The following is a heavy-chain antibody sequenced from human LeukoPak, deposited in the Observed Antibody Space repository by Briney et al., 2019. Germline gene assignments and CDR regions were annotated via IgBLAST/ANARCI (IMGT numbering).Heavy chain of an antibody. CDR3: ARDHSSGWYQNWYFDL. V-gene: IGHV4-61*01. J-gene: IGHJ2*01. CDR1: GDSVSSGSYY. D-gene: IGHD6-19*01. CDR2: IYYSGST. Sequence: SETLSLTCTVSGDSVSSGSYYWSWIRQPPGKGLEWIGYIYYSGSTNYNPSLKSRVTISVDTSKNQFSLKLSSVTAADTAVYYCARDHSSGWYQNWYFDLWGRGTLVTVSS.